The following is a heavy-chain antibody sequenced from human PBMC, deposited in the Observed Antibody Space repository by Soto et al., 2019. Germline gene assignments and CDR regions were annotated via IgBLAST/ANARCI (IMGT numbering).Heavy chain of an antibody. CDR2: IYYSGST. D-gene: IGHD1-26*01. CDR1: GGSISSYY. J-gene: IGHJ4*02. V-gene: IGHV4-59*01. Sequence: SETLSLTCTVSGGSISSYYWSWIRQPPGKGLEWIGYIYYSGSTKYNPSLKSRVTISVDPSKNQFSLKLSSVTAADTVVYYGARAAGDYLYCCGQGTLVTVSS. CDR3: ARAAGDYLYC.